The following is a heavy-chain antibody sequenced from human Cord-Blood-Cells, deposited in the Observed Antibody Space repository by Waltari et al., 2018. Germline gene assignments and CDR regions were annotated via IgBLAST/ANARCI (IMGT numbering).Heavy chain of an antibody. D-gene: IGHD1-26*01. J-gene: IGHJ2*01. CDR1: GFTFSSYG. Sequence: QVQLVESGGGVVQPGRSLRLSCAASGFTFSSYGMHWVRQAPGKGLGWVAVIWYDGSNKYYADAVKGRFTISRDNSKNTLYLQMNSLRAEDTAVYYCARESGNYWYFDLWGRGTLVTVSS. CDR2: IWYDGSNK. CDR3: ARESGNYWYFDL. V-gene: IGHV3-33*01.